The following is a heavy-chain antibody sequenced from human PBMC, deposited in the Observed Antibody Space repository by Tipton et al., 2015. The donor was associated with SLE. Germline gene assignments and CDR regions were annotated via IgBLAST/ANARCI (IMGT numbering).Heavy chain of an antibody. CDR1: GGSISGYY. J-gene: IGHJ3*02. CDR3: ARQVAYDAFDI. Sequence: TLSLTCTVSGGSISGYYWSWIRQPPGKGLEWIGYIYYSGSTNFNPSLKSRVTLSVDTSKNQFSLNLTSVTAADTAVYYCARQVAYDAFDIWGQGTMVTVSS. V-gene: IGHV4-59*01. D-gene: IGHD3-16*01. CDR2: IYYSGST.